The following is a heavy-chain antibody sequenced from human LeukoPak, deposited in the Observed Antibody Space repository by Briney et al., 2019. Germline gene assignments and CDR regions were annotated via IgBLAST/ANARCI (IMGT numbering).Heavy chain of an antibody. J-gene: IGHJ2*01. CDR2: IWYDGSNK. CDR1: GFTFSTYG. D-gene: IGHD4-17*01. V-gene: IGHV3-33*01. CDR3: ARARYDYGYWYFDL. Sequence: GRSLRLSCEASGFTFSTYGMHWVRQAPGKGLEWVAVIWYDGSNKNYADSVKGRFTISRDNAKDSLYLQMNSLRAEDTALYYCARARYDYGYWYFDLWGRGTLVTVSS.